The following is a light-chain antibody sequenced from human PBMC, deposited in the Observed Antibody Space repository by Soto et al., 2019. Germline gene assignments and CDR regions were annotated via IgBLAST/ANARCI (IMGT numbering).Light chain of an antibody. CDR2: EGT. CDR1: SSDVVNDLL. J-gene: IGLJ2*01. Sequence: QSVLTQPASVSGSPGQSITISCTGTSSDVVNDLLVSWYQQQPGKAPKLMIYEGTKRPAGVSDRFSGSKSGNTASLTISGLQAEDEADYYCCSYGGRDDMIFGGGTKLTVL. V-gene: IGLV2-23*01. CDR3: CSYGGRDDMI.